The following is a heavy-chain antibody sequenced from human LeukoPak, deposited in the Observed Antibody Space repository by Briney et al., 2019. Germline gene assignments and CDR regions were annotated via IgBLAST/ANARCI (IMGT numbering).Heavy chain of an antibody. CDR1: GFTFSSYS. J-gene: IGHJ5*02. CDR2: ISSSSSYI. CDR3: ARGRGYCSSTSCQNWFDP. Sequence: GGSLRLSCAASGFTFSSYSMNWVHQAPGKGLEWVSSISSSSSYIYYADSVKGRFTISRDNAKNSLYLQMNSLRAEDTAVYYCARGRGYCSSTSCQNWFDPWGQGTLVTVSS. V-gene: IGHV3-21*01. D-gene: IGHD2-2*01.